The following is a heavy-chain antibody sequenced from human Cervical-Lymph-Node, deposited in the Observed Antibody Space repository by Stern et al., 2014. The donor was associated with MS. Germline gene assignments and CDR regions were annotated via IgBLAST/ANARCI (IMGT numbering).Heavy chain of an antibody. Sequence: QLQLQESGPGLVKPSGTLSLTCTVSGASLSGVNWWTWVRQSPGKGLEWIGEIFHTGDTTYNPSLRSRVVMSVDNSKNQFALDLTSVTAADTAVYYCARGGGTDSPTYDYWGQGTLVTDS. CDR2: IFHTGDT. CDR1: GASLSGVNW. D-gene: IGHD3-16*01. CDR3: ARGGGTDSPTYDY. J-gene: IGHJ4*02. V-gene: IGHV4-4*02.